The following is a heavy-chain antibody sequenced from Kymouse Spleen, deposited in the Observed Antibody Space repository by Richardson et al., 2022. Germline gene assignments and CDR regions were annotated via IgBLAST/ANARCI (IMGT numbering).Heavy chain of an antibody. D-gene: IGHD1-26*01. CDR3: ARDGSGSHRGYYYYGMDV. Sequence: EVQLVESGGGLVQPGGSLRLSCAASGFTFSSYWMSWVRQAPGKGLEWVANIKQDGSEKYYVDSVKGRFTISRDNAKNSLYLQMNSLRAEDTAVYYCARDGSGSHRGYYYYGMDVWGQGTTVTVSS. CDR1: GFTFSSYW. V-gene: IGHV3-7*01. CDR2: IKQDGSEK. J-gene: IGHJ6*02.